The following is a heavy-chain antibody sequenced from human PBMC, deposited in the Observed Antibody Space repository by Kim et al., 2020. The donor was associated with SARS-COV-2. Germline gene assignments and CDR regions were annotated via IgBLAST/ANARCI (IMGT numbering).Heavy chain of an antibody. CDR1: GFTFSSYS. V-gene: IGHV3-21*01. CDR2: ISSSSSYI. CDR3: ARERGGSGRSFDY. J-gene: IGHJ4*02. D-gene: IGHD3-10*01. Sequence: GGSLRLSCAASGFTFSSYSMNWVRQAPGKGLEWVSSISSSSSYIYYADSVKGRFTISRDNAKNSLYLQMNSLRAEDTAVYYCARERGGSGRSFDYWGQGTLVTVSS.